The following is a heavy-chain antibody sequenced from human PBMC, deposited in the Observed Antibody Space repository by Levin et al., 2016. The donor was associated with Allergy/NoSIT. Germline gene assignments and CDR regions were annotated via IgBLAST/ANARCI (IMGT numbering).Heavy chain of an antibody. CDR3: ARAPDYFYYYMDV. CDR2: IYYSGST. V-gene: IGHV4-59*01. Sequence: WIRQPPGKGLGWIGYIYYSGSTNYNPSLKSRVTISVDTSKNQFSLKLSSVTAADTAVYYCARAPDYFYYYMDVWGKGTTVTVSS. J-gene: IGHJ6*03.